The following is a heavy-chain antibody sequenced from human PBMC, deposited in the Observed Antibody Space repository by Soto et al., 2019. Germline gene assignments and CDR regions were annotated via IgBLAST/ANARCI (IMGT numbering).Heavy chain of an antibody. Sequence: QVQLVESGGGVVQPGRSLRLSCAASGFTFSTHAMHWVRQAPGKGLECVAIVSFDGSNKYYADSVKGRFTISRDNSKNKLYLQMSGLTPEATAFYYCARDQTGITTAGGGRIDHWGQGTLVTVSS. J-gene: IGHJ4*02. V-gene: IGHV3-30-3*01. D-gene: IGHD6-13*01. CDR1: GFTFSTHA. CDR3: ARDQTGITTAGGGRIDH. CDR2: VSFDGSNK.